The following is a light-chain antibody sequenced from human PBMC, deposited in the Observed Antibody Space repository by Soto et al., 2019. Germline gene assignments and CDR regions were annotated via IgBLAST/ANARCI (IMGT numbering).Light chain of an antibody. CDR1: SSDVGGYNY. V-gene: IGLV2-11*01. Sequence: QSALTQPRSVSGSPGQSVTISCTGTSSDVGGYNYVSWYQQHPGKAPKLMIYDVNKRPSGVPDRFSGSKSGNTASLTISGLQAEDEADYYCCSYAGNCTVVFGGGTKLTVL. CDR3: CSYAGNCTVV. J-gene: IGLJ2*01. CDR2: DVN.